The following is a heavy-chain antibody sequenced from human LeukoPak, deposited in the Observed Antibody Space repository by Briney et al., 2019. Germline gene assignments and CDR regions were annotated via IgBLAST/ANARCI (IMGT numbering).Heavy chain of an antibody. Sequence: GGSLRLSCAASGFTFSSYAIHWVRQAPGKGLEYFSAISTTGGTTYYADSVKGRFTISRDNSKNTLYLQMGSLRAEDMAVYYCARVVRYCGGDCPIYDYWGQGTLVTVSS. V-gene: IGHV3-64*02. CDR1: GFTFSSYA. CDR2: ISTTGGTT. D-gene: IGHD2-21*02. CDR3: ARVVRYCGGDCPIYDY. J-gene: IGHJ4*02.